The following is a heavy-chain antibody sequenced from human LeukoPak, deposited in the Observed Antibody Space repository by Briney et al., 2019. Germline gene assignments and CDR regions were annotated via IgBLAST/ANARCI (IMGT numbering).Heavy chain of an antibody. V-gene: IGHV3-48*02. CDR3: ARQWLFDQ. CDR1: GFRFSDYS. J-gene: IGHJ4*02. CDR2: ISSSDSTT. Sequence: GGSLRLSCEASGFRFSDYSMNWVRQTPGKRLEWISYISSSDSTTYYTDSVRGRFTISRDNAKSSLYLLMNSLRDEDTGIYYCARQWLFDQWGQGTLVTVSS. D-gene: IGHD6-19*01.